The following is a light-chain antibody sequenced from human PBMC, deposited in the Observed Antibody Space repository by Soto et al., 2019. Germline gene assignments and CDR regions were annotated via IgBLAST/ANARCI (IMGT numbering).Light chain of an antibody. CDR2: DAS. CDR1: QSISSW. V-gene: IGKV1-5*01. Sequence: DIQMTQSPSTLSASVGDRVTITCRASQSISSWLAWYQQKPGKAPKLLIYDASSLESGVPSRFSGSGSGTEFTLTISSLQPDDFATYYCQQYNSYSYTFGPGLMLAIK. CDR3: QQYNSYSYT. J-gene: IGKJ2*01.